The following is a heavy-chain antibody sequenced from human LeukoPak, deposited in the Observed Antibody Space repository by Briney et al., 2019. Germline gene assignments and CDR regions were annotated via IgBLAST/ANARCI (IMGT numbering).Heavy chain of an antibody. V-gene: IGHV6-1*01. CDR2: TYYRSKWYN. Sequence: SQTLSLTCAISGDRVSSNSAAWNWIRQSPSRGLEWLGRTYYRSKWYNDYAVSVKSRMTINPDTFKNQFSLQLNSVTPEDTAVYYCARARVVTSCGGDCLVYYFDYWGQGTLVTVSS. J-gene: IGHJ4*02. CDR3: ARARVVTSCGGDCLVYYFDY. CDR1: GDRVSSNSAA. D-gene: IGHD2-21*02.